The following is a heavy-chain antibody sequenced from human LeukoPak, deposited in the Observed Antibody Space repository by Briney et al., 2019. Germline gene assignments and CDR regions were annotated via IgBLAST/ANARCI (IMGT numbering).Heavy chain of an antibody. V-gene: IGHV4-59*08. Sequence: SETLSLTCTVSGGSISSYYWSWIRPPPGKGLEWIGYIYYSGSTNYNPSLKSRVTISVDTSKNQYSLKLSSVTAADTAVYYCARHFWTPLTTTTPPVDWGQGTLVTVSS. CDR1: GGSISSYY. CDR2: IYYSGST. D-gene: IGHD3-3*01. CDR3: ARHFWTPLTTTTPPVD. J-gene: IGHJ4*02.